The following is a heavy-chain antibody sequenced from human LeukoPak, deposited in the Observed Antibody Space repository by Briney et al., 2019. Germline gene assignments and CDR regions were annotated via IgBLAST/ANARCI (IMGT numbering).Heavy chain of an antibody. CDR2: IYHSGST. V-gene: IGHV4-4*02. CDR3: ARVPYYYGSGSYIY. CDR1: GGSISSSNW. Sequence: PSETLSLTCAVSGGSISSSNWWSWVRQPRGKGLEWIGEIYHSGSTNYNPSLKSRVTISVDKSKNQFSLKLSSVTAADTAVYYCARVPYYYGSGSYIYWGQGTLVTVSS. J-gene: IGHJ4*02. D-gene: IGHD3-10*01.